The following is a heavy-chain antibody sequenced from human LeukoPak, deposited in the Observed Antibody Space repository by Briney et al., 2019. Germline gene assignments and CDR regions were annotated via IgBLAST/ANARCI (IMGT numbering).Heavy chain of an antibody. CDR2: IYYSGST. Sequence: SETLSLTCTVSGGSISSGDYYWSWIRQPPGKGLEWIGYIYYSGSTYYNPSLESRVIISGDTSKNQFSLKLNSVTAADTAVYYCARVVAEIDYWGQGTLVTVSS. D-gene: IGHD5-12*01. CDR1: GGSISSGDYY. J-gene: IGHJ4*02. V-gene: IGHV4-30-4*01. CDR3: ARVVAEIDY.